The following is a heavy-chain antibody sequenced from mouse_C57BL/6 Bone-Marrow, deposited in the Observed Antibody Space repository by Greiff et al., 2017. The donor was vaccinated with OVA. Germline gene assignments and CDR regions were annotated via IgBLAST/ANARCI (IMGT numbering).Heavy chain of an antibody. V-gene: IGHV1-7*01. CDR1: GYTFTSYW. D-gene: IGHD1-1*01. CDR3: ARSPYYFGSRWVAY. CDR2: IIPSSGYT. J-gene: IGHJ3*01. Sequence: VQLQQSGAELTKPGASVKLSCKASGYTFTSYWMHWVKQRPGQGLEWIGHIIPSSGYTKYNQKFKDKATLTADTSSSTAYMQLSSLTYEDSAVYYCARSPYYFGSRWVAYWGQGTLVTVSA.